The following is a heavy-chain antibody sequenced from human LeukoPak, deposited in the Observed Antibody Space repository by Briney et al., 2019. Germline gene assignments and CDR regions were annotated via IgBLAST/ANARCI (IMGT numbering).Heavy chain of an antibody. CDR1: GFTFSDSA. CDR2: IRSKANRYAT. V-gene: IGHV3-73*01. D-gene: IGHD3-10*01. CDR3: TSYSGSEYYYGMDV. J-gene: IGHJ6*02. Sequence: PGGSLKLSCAASGFTFSDSAMHWVRQASGKGLEWVGRIRSKANRYATGYAASVKGRFAISRDDSKNTAYLQMNSLKTEDTAVYYCTSYSGSEYYYGMDVWGQGTTVTVSS.